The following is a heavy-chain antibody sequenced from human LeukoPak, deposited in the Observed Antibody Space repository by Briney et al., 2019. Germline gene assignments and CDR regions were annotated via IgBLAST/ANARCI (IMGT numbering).Heavy chain of an antibody. V-gene: IGHV4-34*01. J-gene: IGHJ5*02. CDR3: ARGLGQLLYITWFAP. Sequence: PSETLSLTCAVYGGSFSGYYWSWIRQPPGKGLEWIGEINHSGSTNYNPSLKSRVTISVDTSKNQFSLKLSSVTAADTAVYYCARGLGQLLYITWFAPWGQGTLVPVSS. CDR1: GGSFSGYY. CDR2: INHSGST. D-gene: IGHD2-2*02.